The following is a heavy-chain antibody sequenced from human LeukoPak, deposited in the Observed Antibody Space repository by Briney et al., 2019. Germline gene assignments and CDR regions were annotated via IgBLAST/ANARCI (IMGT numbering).Heavy chain of an antibody. J-gene: IGHJ5*02. CDR2: ISTHNGNT. CDR1: GYTFTSYG. Sequence: ASVKVSCKASGYTFTSYGISWVRQAPGQGLEWMGWISTHNGNTNYAQKLQGRVTMTTDTSTSTAYMELRSLRSDDTAVYYCARERMKDDYDLNWFDPWGQGTLVTVSS. CDR3: ARERMKDDYDLNWFDP. V-gene: IGHV1-18*01. D-gene: IGHD4-17*01.